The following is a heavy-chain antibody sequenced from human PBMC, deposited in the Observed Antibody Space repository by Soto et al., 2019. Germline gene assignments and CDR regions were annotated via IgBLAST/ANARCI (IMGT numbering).Heavy chain of an antibody. V-gene: IGHV3-11*06. Sequence: QVQLVESGGGLVPPGGSLRLSCAGPGFTFGDSYMSWIRQAPGKGLEWLSYISPGSRYPAYADSVKGRFTISRDNAKRSLYLQMMSLTAEDTAIYYCVRGGGGGLFDPWGQGTMVTVSS. CDR1: GFTFGDSY. D-gene: IGHD2-15*01. CDR3: VRGGGGGLFDP. CDR2: ISPGSRYP. J-gene: IGHJ5*02.